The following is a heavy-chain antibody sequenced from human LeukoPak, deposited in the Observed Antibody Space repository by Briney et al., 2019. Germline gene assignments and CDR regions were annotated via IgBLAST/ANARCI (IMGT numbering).Heavy chain of an antibody. CDR2: IYDSGST. CDR3: ARYGGSGTYFFDY. CDR1: GGSISSGGYA. J-gene: IGHJ4*02. D-gene: IGHD3-10*01. V-gene: IGHV4-30-2*01. Sequence: PSETLSLTCAVSGGSISSGGYAWSWIRRPPGKGLEWIGYIYDSGSTYYNPSLKSRVTISLDRSKNQFSLKLSSVTAADTAVYYCARYGGSGTYFFDYWGQGTLVTVSS.